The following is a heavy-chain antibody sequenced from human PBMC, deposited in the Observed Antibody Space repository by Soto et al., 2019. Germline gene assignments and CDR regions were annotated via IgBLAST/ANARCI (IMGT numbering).Heavy chain of an antibody. CDR3: ARLATRYYFDY. D-gene: IGHD6-6*01. CDR2: IYYSGST. Sequence: QVQLQESGPGLVKPSETLSLTCTVSGGSISSYYWSWIRQPPGKGLEWIGYIYYSGSTNYNPSLKSPVTISVDTSKNQFSLKFSSVTAADTAVGSCARLATRYYFDYWGQGTLVTVSS. J-gene: IGHJ4*02. CDR1: GGSISSYY. V-gene: IGHV4-59*01.